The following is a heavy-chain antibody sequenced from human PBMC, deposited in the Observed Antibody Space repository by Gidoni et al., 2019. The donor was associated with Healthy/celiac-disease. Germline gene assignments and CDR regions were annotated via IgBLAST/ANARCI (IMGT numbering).Heavy chain of an antibody. CDR3: ARGYNYGEAPYFDY. D-gene: IGHD4-17*01. CDR2: IWYDGSNK. J-gene: IGHJ4*02. Sequence: QVQLVEPGGGVVQPGRSLRLSCVASGFTFSSYGMHWVRQAPGKGLEWVAVIWYDGSNKYYADSVKGRFTISRGNSKNTLYLQMNSLRAEDTAVYYCARGYNYGEAPYFDYWGQGTLVTVSS. CDR1: GFTFSSYG. V-gene: IGHV3-33*01.